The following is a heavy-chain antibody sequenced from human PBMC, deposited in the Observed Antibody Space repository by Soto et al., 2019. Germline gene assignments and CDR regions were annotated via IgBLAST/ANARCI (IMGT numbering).Heavy chain of an antibody. CDR2: INHSGST. D-gene: IGHD2-2*01. Sequence: QVQLQQWGAGLLKPSETLSLTCAVYGGYFSGYYWSWIRQPPGKGLEWIGEINHSGSTNYNPSLNSRVTISVDTSKNQFSLKLSSVTAADTAVYYCARGVYCSSTSCYWGMDVWCQGTTVTVSS. CDR3: ARGVYCSSTSCYWGMDV. CDR1: GGYFSGYY. V-gene: IGHV4-34*01. J-gene: IGHJ6*02.